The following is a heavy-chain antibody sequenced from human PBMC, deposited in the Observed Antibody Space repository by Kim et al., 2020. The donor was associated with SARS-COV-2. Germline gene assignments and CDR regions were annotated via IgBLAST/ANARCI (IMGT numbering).Heavy chain of an antibody. CDR3: ASTYTVTLYGIVYYYGMDV. V-gene: IGHV4-31*03. Sequence: SETLSLTCTVSGGSISSGGYYWSWIRQHPGKGLEWIGYIYYSGSTYYNPSLKSRVTISVDTSKNQFSLKLSSVTAADTAVYYCASTYTVTLYGIVYYYGMDVWGQGTTVTVSS. J-gene: IGHJ6*02. CDR1: GGSISSGGYY. CDR2: IYYSGST. D-gene: IGHD4-4*01.